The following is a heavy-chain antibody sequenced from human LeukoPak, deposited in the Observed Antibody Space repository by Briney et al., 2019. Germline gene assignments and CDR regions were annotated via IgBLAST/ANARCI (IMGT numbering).Heavy chain of an antibody. CDR3: ARDEVVAAPNYFGMVV. CDR2: MNPNSGNT. J-gene: IGHJ6*02. CDR1: GYTFTIYD. Sequence: EASVKVSCTASGYTFTIYDVNWVRQATGQGLEWMGWMNPNSGNTGLAQKFQGRVTLTRDTSLSTAYMELSSLRSDDTAVYYCARDEVVAAPNYFGMVVWGQGTTVSVSS. V-gene: IGHV1-8*01. D-gene: IGHD2-15*01.